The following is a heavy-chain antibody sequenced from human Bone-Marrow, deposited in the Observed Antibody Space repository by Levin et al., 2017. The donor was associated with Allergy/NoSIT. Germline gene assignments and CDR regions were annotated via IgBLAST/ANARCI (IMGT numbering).Heavy chain of an antibody. V-gene: IGHV3-7*01. D-gene: IGHD6-6*01. CDR2: IKQDGNDK. CDR3: ARADGSSSNYYYYGMDV. CDR1: GFNFSSYW. Sequence: AGGSLRLSCAVSGFNFSSYWMSWVRQAPGKGLEWVANIKQDGNDKYYVDSVKGRFTISRDNAKNSLYLRMSSLRAEDTAVYYCARADGSSSNYYYYGMDVWGQGTSVTVSS. J-gene: IGHJ6*02.